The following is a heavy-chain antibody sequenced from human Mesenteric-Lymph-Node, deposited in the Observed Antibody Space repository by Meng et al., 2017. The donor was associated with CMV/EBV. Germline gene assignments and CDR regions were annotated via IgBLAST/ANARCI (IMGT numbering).Heavy chain of an antibody. V-gene: IGHV3-49*02. CDR1: GFTLASYA. Sequence: GESLKISCTASGFTLASYAISWVRQAPGKGLEWVGFIRSKAYSGTTEYAASVKGRFIISRDDSKSIAYLQMNSLKTEDTALYYCTRVTSGWSDYDYLYFGYWGQGTLVTVSS. CDR2: IRSKAYSGTT. CDR3: TRVTSGWSDYDYLYFGY. D-gene: IGHD5-12*01. J-gene: IGHJ4*02.